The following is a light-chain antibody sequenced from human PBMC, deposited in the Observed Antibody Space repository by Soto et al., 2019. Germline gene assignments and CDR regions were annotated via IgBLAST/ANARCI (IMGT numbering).Light chain of an antibody. J-gene: IGKJ1*01. CDR3: QQSYSTPRT. Sequence: GDRVTITCRASQSISSYLNWYQQKPGKAPKLLIYAASSLQSGVPSRFSGSGSGTDFTLTISSLQPEDFATYYCQQSYSTPRTFGQGTKVEIK. CDR1: QSISSY. CDR2: AAS. V-gene: IGKV1-39*01.